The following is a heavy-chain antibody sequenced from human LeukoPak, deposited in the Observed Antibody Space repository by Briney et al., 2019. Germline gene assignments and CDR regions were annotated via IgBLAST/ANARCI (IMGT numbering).Heavy chain of an antibody. CDR1: GYTFTHQW. CDR2: IYPRDSDT. Sequence: GESLKIPCKASGYTFTHQWIGWVRQKSGSGLEWMGIIYPRDSDTRYSPSFQGHVSISADTSINTAYLEWSRLEASDTAIYYCARHSAVIGAIWGQGTLVTVSS. D-gene: IGHD3-10*01. V-gene: IGHV5-51*01. CDR3: ARHSAVIGAI. J-gene: IGHJ4*02.